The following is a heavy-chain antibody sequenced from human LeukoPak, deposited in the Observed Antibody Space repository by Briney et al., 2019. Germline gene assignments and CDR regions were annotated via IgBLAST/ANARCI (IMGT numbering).Heavy chain of an antibody. CDR3: ARAETYYYGSGSSNWFDP. CDR1: GGSISSSSYY. D-gene: IGHD3-10*01. V-gene: IGHV4-39*07. Sequence: PSETLSLTCTVSGGSISSSSYYWGWIRQPPGKGLEWIGSIYYSGSTYYNPSLKSRVTISVDTSKNQFSLKLSSVTAADTAIYFCARAETYYYGSGSSNWFDPWGQGTLVTVSS. J-gene: IGHJ5*02. CDR2: IYYSGST.